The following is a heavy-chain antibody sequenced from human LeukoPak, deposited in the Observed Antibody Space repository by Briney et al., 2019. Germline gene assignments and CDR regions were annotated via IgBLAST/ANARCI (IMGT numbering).Heavy chain of an antibody. Sequence: GGSLRLSCAASGFTVSTNYMRWVRQAPGKGLEGVSLIYSGGTTYYADSVKGRFTISRDNSKNTLYLQMNSLTAEDTAVYYCARTFLSGDGYKVGYFDYWGQGTLVTVSS. D-gene: IGHD5-24*01. CDR2: IYSGGTT. J-gene: IGHJ4*02. V-gene: IGHV3-53*01. CDR1: GFTVSTNY. CDR3: ARTFLSGDGYKVGYFDY.